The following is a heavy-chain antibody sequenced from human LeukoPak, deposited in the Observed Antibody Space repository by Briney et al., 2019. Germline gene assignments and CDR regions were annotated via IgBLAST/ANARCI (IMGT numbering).Heavy chain of an antibody. J-gene: IGHJ4*02. CDR3: AEIAAAGTLFDY. V-gene: IGHV4-34*01. Sequence: NPSETLSLTCTVYGGSFSAYYWSCIRQPPGKGLEWIGEINHSGSTNYNPSLASRVTISVDTSKNQFSLKLSSVTAADTAVYYCAEIAAAGTLFDYWGRGTLVTVSS. D-gene: IGHD6-13*01. CDR2: INHSGST. CDR1: GGSFSAYY.